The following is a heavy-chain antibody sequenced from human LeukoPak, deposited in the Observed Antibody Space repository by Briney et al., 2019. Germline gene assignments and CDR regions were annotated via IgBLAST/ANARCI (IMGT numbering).Heavy chain of an antibody. CDR3: ARGTMGYNWNPLLKYYFDY. D-gene: IGHD1-20*01. Sequence: ASVKVSCKASGYTFTGYYMHWVRQAPGQGLEWMGWINPNSGGTNYAQKFQGRVTMTRDTSISTAYMELSRLRSDDTAVYYCARGTMGYNWNPLLKYYFDYWGQGTLVTVSS. CDR2: INPNSGGT. J-gene: IGHJ4*02. V-gene: IGHV1-2*02. CDR1: GYTFTGYY.